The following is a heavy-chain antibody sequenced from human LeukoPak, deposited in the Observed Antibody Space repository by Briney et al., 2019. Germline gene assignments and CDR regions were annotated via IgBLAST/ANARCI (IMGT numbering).Heavy chain of an antibody. CDR3: ARGNRDYDILSGYSKPYLDH. CDR2: IYSDGST. D-gene: IGHD3-9*01. J-gene: IGHJ4*02. Sequence: GGSLRLTCAGSRFTVSRNYMSWVRQAAGKGLEWVSAIYSDGSTYYADSMKGRFTISRDDSKTTLYLQMNSLSAEDTAVYYCARGNRDYDILSGYSKPYLDHWGQGTLVTVAT. CDR1: RFTVSRNY. V-gene: IGHV3-53*01.